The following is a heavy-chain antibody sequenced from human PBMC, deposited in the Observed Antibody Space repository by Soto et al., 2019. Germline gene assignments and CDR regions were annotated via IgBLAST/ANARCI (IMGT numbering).Heavy chain of an antibody. D-gene: IGHD6-13*01. Sequence: SETLSLTCTVSGGSISSGGYYWSWIRQHPGKGLEWIGYIYYSGSTYYNPSLKSRVTISVDTSKNQFSLKLSSATAADTAVYYCARGIAAAGFNWFDPWGQGTLVTVSS. CDR2: IYYSGST. CDR1: GGSISSGGYY. V-gene: IGHV4-31*02. J-gene: IGHJ5*02. CDR3: ARGIAAAGFNWFDP.